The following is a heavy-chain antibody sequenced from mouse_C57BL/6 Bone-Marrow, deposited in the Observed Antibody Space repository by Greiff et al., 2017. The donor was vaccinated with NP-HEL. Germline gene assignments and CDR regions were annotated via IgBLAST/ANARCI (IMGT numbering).Heavy chain of an antibody. CDR2: ISDGGSYT. CDR3: ARDEDWDVWGY. J-gene: IGHJ2*01. D-gene: IGHD4-1*01. CDR1: GFTFSSYA. Sequence: EVQLQESGGGLVKPGGSLKLSCAASGFTFSSYAMSWVRQTPEKRLEWVATISDGGSYTYYPDNVKGRFTISKDNANNNLYLHMSHLQSEDTAMDSCARDEDWDVWGYWGQGTTLTVSS. V-gene: IGHV5-4*01.